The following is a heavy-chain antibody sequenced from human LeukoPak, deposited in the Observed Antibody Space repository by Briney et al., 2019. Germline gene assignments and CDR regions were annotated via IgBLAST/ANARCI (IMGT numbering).Heavy chain of an antibody. Sequence: GGTLRLSCAASGFPFSSYGMSWVRQAPGKGLEWVSAISGSGGSTYYADSVKGRFTISRDNSKNTLFLQMNSLRAEDTAVYYCARGGLYGSGSYYVGPVVYYYYMDVWGKGTTVTISS. CDR1: GFPFSSYG. D-gene: IGHD3-10*01. J-gene: IGHJ6*03. CDR2: ISGSGGST. CDR3: ARGGLYGSGSYYVGPVVYYYYMDV. V-gene: IGHV3-23*01.